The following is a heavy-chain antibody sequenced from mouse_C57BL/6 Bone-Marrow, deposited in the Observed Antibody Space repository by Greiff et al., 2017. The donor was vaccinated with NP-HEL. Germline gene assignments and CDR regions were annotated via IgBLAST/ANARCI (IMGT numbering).Heavy chain of an antibody. CDR3: ASQLTERDFDY. Sequence: VQLQQPGAELVKPGASVKLSCKASGYTFTSYWMHWVKQRPGQGLEWIGMIHPNSGSTNYNEKFKSKATLTVDKSSSTAYMQLSSLTSEDSAVYYCASQLTERDFDYWGQGTTLTVSS. CDR1: GYTFTSYW. J-gene: IGHJ2*01. CDR2: IHPNSGST. V-gene: IGHV1-64*01. D-gene: IGHD3-1*01.